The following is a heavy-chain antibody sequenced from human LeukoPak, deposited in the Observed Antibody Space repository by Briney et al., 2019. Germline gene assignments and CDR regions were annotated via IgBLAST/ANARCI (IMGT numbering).Heavy chain of an antibody. CDR2: ISAYNGNT. CDR3: AKVQDYDLSNWFDP. J-gene: IGHJ5*02. CDR1: GYTFTSYG. D-gene: IGHD3-3*01. V-gene: IGHV1-18*01. Sequence: ASVKVSCKASGYTFTSYGISWVRQAPGQGLEWMGWISAYNGNTNYAQKLQGRVTMTTDTSTSTAYMELRSLRSDDTAVYYCAKVQDYDLSNWFDPWGQGTLVTVSS.